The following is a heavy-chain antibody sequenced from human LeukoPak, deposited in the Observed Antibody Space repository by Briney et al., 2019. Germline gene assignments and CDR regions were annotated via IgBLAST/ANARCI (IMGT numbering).Heavy chain of an antibody. CDR3: ARSGVQWQWLLTYDAFDI. CDR1: GFTFSSYA. V-gene: IGHV3-30-3*01. Sequence: GRSLRLSCAASGFTFSSYAMHWVRQAPGKGLEWVALISYDKSNKYYADSVKGRFTISRDNSKNTLFVQMNSLRTEDMAVYYCARSGVQWQWLLTYDAFDIWGQGTMVTVSS. CDR2: ISYDKSNK. J-gene: IGHJ3*02. D-gene: IGHD6-19*01.